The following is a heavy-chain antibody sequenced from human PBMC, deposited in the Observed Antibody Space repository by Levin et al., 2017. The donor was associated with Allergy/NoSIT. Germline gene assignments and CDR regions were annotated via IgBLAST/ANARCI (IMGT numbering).Heavy chain of an antibody. J-gene: IGHJ3*02. V-gene: IGHV4-34*01. CDR2: INRRGST. CDR1: GGSFSDYY. Sequence: SETLSLTCAVYGGSFSDYYWSWIRQPPGKGLEWIGEINRRGSTNYNPSLKSRVAISLDTSKNQFSLKLTSVTAADTAVYYCARYLSFYSVWKTDAFDIWGRGTMVTVSS. CDR3: ARYLSFYSVWKTDAFDI. D-gene: IGHD3-16*01.